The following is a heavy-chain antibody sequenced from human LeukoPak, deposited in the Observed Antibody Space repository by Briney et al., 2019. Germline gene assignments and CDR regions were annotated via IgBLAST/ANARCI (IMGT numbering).Heavy chain of an antibody. D-gene: IGHD2-2*01. J-gene: IGHJ4*02. CDR1: GFTFSSYG. CDR3: AKGPLRGTAAAIDY. Sequence: HPGGSLRLSCVVSGFTFSSYGMHWVRQAPGKGLEWVAVISYDGRNKHYPDSVKGRFTISRDISTDTLWLQLDSLRTEDTAVYYCAKGPLRGTAAAIDYWGQGTLVTVSS. V-gene: IGHV3-30*18. CDR2: ISYDGRNK.